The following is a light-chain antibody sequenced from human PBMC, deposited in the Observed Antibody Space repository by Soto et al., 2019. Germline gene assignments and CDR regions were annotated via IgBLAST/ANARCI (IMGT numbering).Light chain of an antibody. CDR3: RSFTTSSTYV. Sequence: QSALTQPPSVSGSPGQSVAISCSGTSSDVGSYNRVSWYQQPPGTATQLMIYDVSNRPSGAPDRSSGYKSGNTASLTISGLQAEDEADYYCRSFTTSSTYVFGTGTKVTVL. CDR2: DVS. J-gene: IGLJ1*01. CDR1: SSDVGSYNR. V-gene: IGLV2-18*02.